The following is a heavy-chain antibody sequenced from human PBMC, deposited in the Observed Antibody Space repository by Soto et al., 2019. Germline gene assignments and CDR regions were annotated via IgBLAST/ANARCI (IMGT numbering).Heavy chain of an antibody. V-gene: IGHV3-30-3*01. Sequence: QVQLVESGGGVVQPGRSPRLSCAASGFTFSSYAMHWVRQAPGKGLEWVAVISYDGSKKYYADSVKGRFTISRDNSKNTLYLQMNSLRAEDTAVYYSARDPGSYFDYWGQGTLVTVSS. J-gene: IGHJ4*02. D-gene: IGHD3-10*01. CDR3: ARDPGSYFDY. CDR2: ISYDGSKK. CDR1: GFTFSSYA.